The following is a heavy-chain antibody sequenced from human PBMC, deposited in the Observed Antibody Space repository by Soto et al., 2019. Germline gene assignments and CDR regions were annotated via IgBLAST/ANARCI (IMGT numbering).Heavy chain of an antibody. Sequence: PGGSLRLSCAASGFTFSDYYMSWIRQAPGKGLEWVSSISSSSSYIYYADSVKGRFTISRDNAKNSLYLQMNSLRAEDTAVYYYASLSGYKVKGTGLKGVVEQQLVRDFDPWGQGTLVTVSS. CDR3: ASLSGYKVKGTGLKGVVEQQLVRDFDP. J-gene: IGHJ5*02. D-gene: IGHD6-13*01. V-gene: IGHV3-11*06. CDR1: GFTFSDYY. CDR2: ISSSSSYI.